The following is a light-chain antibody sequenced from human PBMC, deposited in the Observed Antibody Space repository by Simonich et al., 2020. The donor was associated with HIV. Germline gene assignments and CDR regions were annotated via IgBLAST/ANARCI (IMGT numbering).Light chain of an antibody. Sequence: EIVMTQSPATLSVSPGESATLSCRASQSVSSNLARYQQKPGQAPRLLIYGASTRATGIPARFSGSGSGTEFTLTISSLQSEDFAVYYCQQYNNWPPWTFGQGTKVEIK. CDR1: QSVSSN. CDR2: GAS. V-gene: IGKV3-15*01. J-gene: IGKJ1*01. CDR3: QQYNNWPPWT.